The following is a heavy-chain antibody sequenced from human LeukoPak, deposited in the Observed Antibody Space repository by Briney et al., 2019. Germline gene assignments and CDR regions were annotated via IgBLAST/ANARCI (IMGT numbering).Heavy chain of an antibody. CDR1: GGSISSYY. Sequence: PSETLSLTCTVSGGSISSYYWSWIRQPPGKGLEWIGYIYYTGSTTYNPSLKSRVTISVDTSKSHFSLNLSSVTAADTAVYYCARAVSGYYFDYWGQGTLVAVSS. J-gene: IGHJ4*02. CDR2: IYYTGST. D-gene: IGHD6-19*01. CDR3: ARAVSGYYFDY. V-gene: IGHV4-59*01.